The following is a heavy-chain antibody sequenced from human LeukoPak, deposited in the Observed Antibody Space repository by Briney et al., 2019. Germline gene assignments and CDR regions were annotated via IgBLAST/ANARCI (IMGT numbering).Heavy chain of an antibody. CDR2: IDHSGST. J-gene: IGHJ5*02. CDR1: GYTISSDYY. D-gene: IGHD3-22*01. V-gene: IGHV4-38-2*02. CDR3: ARAGYYYDSKRKFGP. Sequence: SETLSLTCTVSGYTISSDYYWGLIRQPPGKGLELTVSIDHSGSTYYNPSLKSRITISVNTSKNQFSLKLSSVTAADTAVYYCARAGYYYDSKRKFGPWGQGTLVTVSS.